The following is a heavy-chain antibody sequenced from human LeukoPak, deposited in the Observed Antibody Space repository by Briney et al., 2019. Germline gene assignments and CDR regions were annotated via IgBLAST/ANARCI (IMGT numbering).Heavy chain of an antibody. CDR2: FDPEDGEI. CDR3: ATMLRGIVVPRFDD. V-gene: IGHV1-24*01. CDR1: GFTLTELS. Sequence: ASVKVSCKVSGFTLTELSMHWVRQAPGKGLEWMGGFDPEDGEIIYAQNFQDRVTMTEDTSADTAYMELSSLGSDDTAVYYCATMLRGIVVPRFDDWGQGTLLTVSS. J-gene: IGHJ4*02. D-gene: IGHD3-10*01.